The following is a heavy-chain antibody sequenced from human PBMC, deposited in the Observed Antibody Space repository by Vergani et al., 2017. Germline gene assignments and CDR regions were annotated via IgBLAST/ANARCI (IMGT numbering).Heavy chain of an antibody. CDR2: ISYDGYKK. D-gene: IGHD1-1*01. CDR3: ARDFLTRVTTLDYYYMDV. CDR1: GFPFSDYG. J-gene: IGHJ6*03. Sequence: QVQLVESGGGEVQPGRSLRLSCSAAGFPFSDYGVHWVRQAPGKGLEWVSVISYDGYKKNYADSVKGRFIITRDNSKNTLYLEMNALRAEDTAVYYCARDFLTRVTTLDYYYMDVWGKGTTVTVSS. V-gene: IGHV3-30*03.